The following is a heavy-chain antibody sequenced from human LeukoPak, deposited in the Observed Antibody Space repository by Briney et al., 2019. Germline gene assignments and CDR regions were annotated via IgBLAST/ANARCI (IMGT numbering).Heavy chain of an antibody. Sequence: PGGSLRLSCAASGFTFSSYAMHWVRQAPGKGLEWVAVISYDGSNKYYADSVKGRFTISRDNSKNTLYLQMNSLRAEDTAVYYCARKYHYDSSGYSLVGAFDIWGQGTMVTVSS. CDR1: GFTFSSYA. V-gene: IGHV3-30-3*01. J-gene: IGHJ3*02. D-gene: IGHD3-22*01. CDR3: ARKYHYDSSGYSLVGAFDI. CDR2: ISYDGSNK.